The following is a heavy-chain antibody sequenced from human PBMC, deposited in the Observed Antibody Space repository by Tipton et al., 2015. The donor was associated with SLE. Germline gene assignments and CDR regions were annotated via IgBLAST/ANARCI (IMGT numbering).Heavy chain of an antibody. V-gene: IGHV3-30*01. CDR2: MSYDGSKN. CDR1: GFTLSDHA. J-gene: IGHJ4*02. D-gene: IGHD1-1*01. Sequence: SLRLSCAASGFTLSDHAVHWVRQAPGKGLEWVALMSYDGSKNSYSDSVKGRFTVSRDNSMNTLYLQMNTLRGEDTALYYCASWAGRLENRNLWSGPFDYWGQGTLVTVSS. CDR3: ASWAGRLENRNLWSGPFDY.